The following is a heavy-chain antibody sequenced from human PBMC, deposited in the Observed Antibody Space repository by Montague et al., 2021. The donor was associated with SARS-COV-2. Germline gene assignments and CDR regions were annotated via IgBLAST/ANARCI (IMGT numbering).Heavy chain of an antibody. V-gene: IGHV4-39*01. CDR2: IYYSGST. Sequence: SETLSLTCTVSGGSISSSPYYWGWIRQPPGKGLEWIGSIYYSGSTYFNPSLRSRVTISVDTSKSQFSLKLSSVSAADTGVYYCARWDPQTLTMIGLRGKSASDYWSQGTLVTVSS. CDR1: GGSISSSPYY. CDR3: ARWDPQTLTMIGLRGKSASDY. J-gene: IGHJ4*02. D-gene: IGHD4-23*01.